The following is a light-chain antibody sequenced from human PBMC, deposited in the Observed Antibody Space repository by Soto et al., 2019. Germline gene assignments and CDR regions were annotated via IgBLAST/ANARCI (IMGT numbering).Light chain of an antibody. J-gene: IGKJ2*01. CDR3: QQYNNWPPYT. V-gene: IGKV3-15*01. CDR1: HSVSYK. Sequence: EIVMTQSPATLSVSPGERATLSCRASHSVSYKLAWYQQKPGQAPRLLIYHSSTRATGIPARFSGSGSGTEFTLTIGSLQSEDFAIYYCQQYNNWPPYTFGQGTKLEIK. CDR2: HSS.